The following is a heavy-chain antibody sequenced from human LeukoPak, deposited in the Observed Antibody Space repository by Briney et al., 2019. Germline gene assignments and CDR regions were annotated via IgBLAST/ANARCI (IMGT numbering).Heavy chain of an antibody. V-gene: IGHV4-34*01. J-gene: IGHJ6*02. CDR1: GGSFSGYY. CDR3: ARGRRPYYYYGMDV. Sequence: SETLSLTCAVYGGSFSGYYWSWIRQPPGKGLEWIGEINHSGSTNYNPSLKSRVIISVDTSKNQFSLKLSSVTAADTAVYYCARGRRPYYYYGMDVWGQGTTVTVSS. CDR2: INHSGST.